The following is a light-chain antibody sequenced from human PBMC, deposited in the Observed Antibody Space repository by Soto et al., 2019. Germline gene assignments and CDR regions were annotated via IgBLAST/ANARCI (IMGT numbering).Light chain of an antibody. J-gene: IGLJ2*01. CDR3: CSYAGSVV. V-gene: IGLV2-23*01. Sequence: QSALTQPASVSGSPGQSITISCTGTSSDVGSYNLVSWYQQHPGKAPKLMIYEGSKRPSGVSNRFSGSKSGNTAPLTISGLQAEDEADYYCCSYAGSVVFGGGTQLTVL. CDR1: SSDVGSYNL. CDR2: EGS.